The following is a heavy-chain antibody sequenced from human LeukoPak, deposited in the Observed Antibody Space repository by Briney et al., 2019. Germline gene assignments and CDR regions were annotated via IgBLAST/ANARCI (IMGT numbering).Heavy chain of an antibody. D-gene: IGHD1-26*01. J-gene: IGHJ4*02. CDR3: ARDRVLVGATPLDY. V-gene: IGHV1-2*06. CDR2: INPNSGGT. Sequence: ASVKVSCKASGYTFTGYYMHWVRQAPGQGLGWMGRINPNSGGTNYAQKFQGRVTMTRDTSISTAYMELSRLRSDDTAVYYCARDRVLVGATPLDYWGQGTLVTVSS. CDR1: GYTFTGYY.